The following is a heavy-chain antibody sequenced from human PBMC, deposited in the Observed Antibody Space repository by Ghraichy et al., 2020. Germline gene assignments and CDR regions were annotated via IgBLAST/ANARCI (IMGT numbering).Heavy chain of an antibody. D-gene: IGHD3-10*01. Sequence: LSLTCAASGFTLSTHLMIWVRQAPGKGLEWVANIKEGGSETYYVDSVRGRFTMSRDYAKNSVYLQMDSLRAEDTAVYYCARTGSGTYYNPRMDAFDIWGHGTKVTVYS. J-gene: IGHJ3*02. CDR1: GFTLSTHL. CDR3: ARTGSGTYYNPRMDAFDI. V-gene: IGHV3-7*03. CDR2: IKEGGSET.